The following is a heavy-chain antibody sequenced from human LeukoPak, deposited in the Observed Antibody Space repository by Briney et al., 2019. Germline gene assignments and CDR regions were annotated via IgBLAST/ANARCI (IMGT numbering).Heavy chain of an antibody. Sequence: PGGSLRLSCAASGFTFSSYAMSWVRQAPGKGLEWVAIISYDGSYKYYTDSVKGRVTISRDNSKDTLYLEMNSLTAEDTAVYFCARDPGYGQYMDCWGQGTLVTVSS. D-gene: IGHD4-17*01. CDR1: GFTFSSYA. CDR3: ARDPGYGQYMDC. J-gene: IGHJ4*02. CDR2: ISYDGSYK. V-gene: IGHV3-30*03.